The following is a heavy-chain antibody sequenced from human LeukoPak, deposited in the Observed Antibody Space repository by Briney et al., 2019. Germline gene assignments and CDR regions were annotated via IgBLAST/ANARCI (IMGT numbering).Heavy chain of an antibody. CDR1: GGSFSGYY. Sequence: PSETLSLTCAVYGGSFSGYYWSWIRQPPGKGLEWIGEINHSGSTNYNPFLKSRVTISVDTSKNQFSLKLSSVTAADTAVYYCARRRDFWSGYFSKPFDYWGQGTLVTVSS. D-gene: IGHD3-3*01. J-gene: IGHJ4*02. V-gene: IGHV4-34*01. CDR3: ARRRDFWSGYFSKPFDY. CDR2: INHSGST.